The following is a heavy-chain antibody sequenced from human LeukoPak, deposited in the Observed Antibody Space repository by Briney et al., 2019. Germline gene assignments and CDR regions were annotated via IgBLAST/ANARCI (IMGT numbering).Heavy chain of an antibody. CDR1: GFTFSTFS. V-gene: IGHV3-21*01. Sequence: GGSLRLSCAAYGFTFSTFSMNWVRQPPGKGLVWVSSISSSSAYIYYADSVKGRFTISRDNARNSLYLQMNSLRAEDTAVYYCASEETTNGGWTPNYWGQGTLVAVSS. J-gene: IGHJ4*02. CDR3: ASEETTNGGWTPNY. CDR2: ISSSSAYI. D-gene: IGHD6-19*01.